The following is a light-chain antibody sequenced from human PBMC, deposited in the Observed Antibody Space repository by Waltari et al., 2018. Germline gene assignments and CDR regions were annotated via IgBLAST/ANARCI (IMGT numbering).Light chain of an antibody. J-gene: IGKJ1*01. CDR1: QGISSY. Sequence: AIRITQSPSSLSASTGDRVTITCRASQGISSYLAWYQQKPGKAPKVLIYAASTLQSGVPSRFSGSGSGTDFTLTISCPQSEDFAIYYCQQYYSNPATFGQGTKVEIK. CDR3: QQYYSNPAT. CDR2: AAS. V-gene: IGKV1-8*01.